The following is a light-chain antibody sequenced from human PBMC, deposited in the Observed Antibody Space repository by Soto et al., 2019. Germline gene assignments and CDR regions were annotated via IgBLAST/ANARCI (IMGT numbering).Light chain of an antibody. CDR1: SSDVGGYNY. V-gene: IGLV2-14*01. Sequence: QSALTQPASVSGSPGQSITISCTGTSSDVGGYNYVSWYQQHPGKAPKLMIYEVSNRPSGVSNRFSGSKSGNTASLTISGLQAEDEAEYYCCSYAGSSAVVFGGGTKVTVL. CDR3: CSYAGSSAVV. CDR2: EVS. J-gene: IGLJ2*01.